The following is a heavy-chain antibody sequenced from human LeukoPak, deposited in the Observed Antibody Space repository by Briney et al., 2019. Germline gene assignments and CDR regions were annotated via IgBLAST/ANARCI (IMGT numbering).Heavy chain of an antibody. V-gene: IGHV4-4*02. CDR2: IYHSGST. D-gene: IGHD6-19*01. CDR3: ARSSGWDFDY. CDR1: GGSISSSNW. Sequence: PSETLSLTCAVSGGSISSSNWWSWVRQPPGKGLEWIGEIYHSGSTNYNPSLKSRVTKSVDKSKNHFSLKLSSVTAADTAVYYCARSSGWDFDYWGQGTLVTVSS. J-gene: IGHJ4*02.